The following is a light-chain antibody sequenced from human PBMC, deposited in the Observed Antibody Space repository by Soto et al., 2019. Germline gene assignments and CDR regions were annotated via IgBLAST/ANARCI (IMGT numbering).Light chain of an antibody. CDR3: QQYYTTPLT. J-gene: IGKJ4*01. Sequence: DIVMTQSPASLAVSLGERATINCKSSQSVLYSSNNKNYLAWYQQKPGQPPNLLIYWASTRESGVPDRFSGSGSGTDFTLTISSLQAEDVAVYYCQQYYTTPLTFGGGTKVDIK. CDR2: WAS. V-gene: IGKV4-1*01. CDR1: QSVLYSSNNKNY.